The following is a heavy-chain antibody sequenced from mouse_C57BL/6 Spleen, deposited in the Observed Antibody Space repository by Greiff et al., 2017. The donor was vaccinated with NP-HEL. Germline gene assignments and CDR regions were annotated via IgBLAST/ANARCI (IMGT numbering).Heavy chain of an antibody. J-gene: IGHJ1*03. D-gene: IGHD1-1*01. CDR3: VRHGSSYEYFDV. V-gene: IGHV10-1*01. CDR1: GFSFNTYA. CDR2: IRSKSNNYAT. Sequence: DVQLVESGGGLVQPKGSLKLSCAASGFSFNTYAMNWVRQAPGKGLEWVARIRSKSNNYATYYADSVKDRFTISRDDSESMLYLQMNNLKTEDTAMYYCVRHGSSYEYFDVWGTGTTVTVSS.